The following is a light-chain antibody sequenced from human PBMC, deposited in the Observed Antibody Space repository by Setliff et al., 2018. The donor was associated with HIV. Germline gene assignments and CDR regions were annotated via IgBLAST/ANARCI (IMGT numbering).Light chain of an antibody. CDR3: SSYTTSITFV. CDR1: NSDIGSHDY. CDR2: SVT. J-gene: IGLJ1*01. V-gene: IGLV2-14*03. Sequence: QSALTQPASVSGSPGQSITISCSGTNSDIGSHDYVSWYQQHPGKAPKLIIFSVTYRPSGVSDRFSGSKSGNTASLTISGLQPEDEADYYCSSYTTSITFVFGTGTKVTVL.